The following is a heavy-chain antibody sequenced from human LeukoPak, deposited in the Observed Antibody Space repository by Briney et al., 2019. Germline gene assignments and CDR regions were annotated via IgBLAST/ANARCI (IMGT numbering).Heavy chain of an antibody. CDR2: IYTSGST. CDR1: GGSISSYY. D-gene: IGHD3-10*01. V-gene: IGHV4-4*07. J-gene: IGHJ5*02. CDR3: ARDRVPYYYGSGSLDP. Sequence: PSETLSLTCTVSGGSISSYYWSWIRQPAGKGLEWIGRIYTSGSTNYNPSLKSRVTMSVDTSKNQFSLKLNSVTAADTAVYYCARDRVPYYYGSGSLDPWGQGTLVTVSS.